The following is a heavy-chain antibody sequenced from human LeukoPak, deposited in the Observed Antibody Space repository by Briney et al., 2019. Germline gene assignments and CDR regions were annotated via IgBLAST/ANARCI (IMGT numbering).Heavy chain of an antibody. V-gene: IGHV3-30*02. CDR2: IRYDGSNK. CDR3: AKEPYDSSGYYFFSTDY. D-gene: IGHD3-22*01. Sequence: GGSLRLSCGASGFTFSSYGMHWVRQAPDKGLEWVAFIRYDGSNKYYADSVKGRFTISRDNSKNTLYLQMNSLRAEDTAVYYCAKEPYDSSGYYFFSTDYWGQGTLVTVSS. J-gene: IGHJ4*02. CDR1: GFTFSSYG.